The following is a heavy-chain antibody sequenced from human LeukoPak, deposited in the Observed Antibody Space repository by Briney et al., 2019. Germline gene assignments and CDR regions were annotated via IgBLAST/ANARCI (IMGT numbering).Heavy chain of an antibody. CDR3: ARDHDILTGNNWFDP. V-gene: IGHV3-30*04. CDR1: GFTFSSYA. J-gene: IGHJ5*02. D-gene: IGHD3-9*01. CDR2: ISYDKSNK. Sequence: GGSLRLSCAASGFTFSSYAMHWVRQAPGKGLEWVAVISYDKSNKYYADSVKGRFTISRDNSKNTLYLQMNSLRPDDTAVYYCARDHDILTGNNWFDPWGQGTLVTVSS.